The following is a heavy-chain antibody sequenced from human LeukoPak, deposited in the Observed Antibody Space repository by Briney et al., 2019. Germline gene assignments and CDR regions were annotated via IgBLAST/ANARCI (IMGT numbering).Heavy chain of an antibody. Sequence: RASETLSLTCTVSGGSISSGGYYWRWIRQHPGKGLEWIGYIYYSGSTYYNPSLKSRVTISVDTSKNQFSLKLSSVTAADTAVYYCARVFMITSPRGRVSGWFDPWGQGTLVTVSS. CDR3: ARVFMITSPRGRVSGWFDP. CDR2: IYYSGST. CDR1: GGSISSGGYY. V-gene: IGHV4-31*03. D-gene: IGHD3-16*01. J-gene: IGHJ5*02.